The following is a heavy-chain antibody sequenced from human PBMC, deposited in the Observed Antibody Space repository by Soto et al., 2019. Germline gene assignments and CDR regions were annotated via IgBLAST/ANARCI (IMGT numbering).Heavy chain of an antibody. CDR3: AKDGDSSRRPFDF. D-gene: IGHD3-22*01. CDR2: ISGSGGTT. Sequence: PGGSLRLSCAASGFTFNTYAMSWVRQAPGKGLEWVSSISGSGGTTYYADSVKGRFTISRVNSMNTLYLQMNSLRAEDTAVYYCAKDGDSSRRPFDFRGQGTLVTVSS. CDR1: GFTFNTYA. V-gene: IGHV3-23*01. J-gene: IGHJ4*02.